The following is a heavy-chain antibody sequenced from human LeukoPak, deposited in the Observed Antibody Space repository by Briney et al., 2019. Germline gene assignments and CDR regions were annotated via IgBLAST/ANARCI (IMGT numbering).Heavy chain of an antibody. CDR3: AREGLAGYSLGEEKGGFEY. V-gene: IGHV3-30*01. D-gene: IGHD3-9*01. CDR1: GFTFSSYA. Sequence: ARSLRLSCAASGFTFSSYAMHWVRQAPGKGLEWVAVISYDGSNKYYADSVKGRFTISRDNSKNTLYLQMNSLRAEDTAVYYCAREGLAGYSLGEEKGGFEYWGQGTLVTVSS. CDR2: ISYDGSNK. J-gene: IGHJ4*02.